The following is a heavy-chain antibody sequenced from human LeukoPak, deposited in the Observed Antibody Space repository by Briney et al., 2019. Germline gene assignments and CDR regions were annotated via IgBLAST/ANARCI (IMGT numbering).Heavy chain of an antibody. V-gene: IGHV4-59*08. CDR1: GGSISSYY. J-gene: IGHJ6*02. CDR2: IYYSGST. Sequence: SETLSLTCTVSGGSISSYYWSWIRQPPGKGLEWIGYIYYSGSTNYNPSLKSRVTITVDTSKNQFSLKLSSVTAADTAVYYCARHVLKYYYYYGMDVWGQGTTVTVSS. CDR3: ARHVLKYYYYYGMDV. D-gene: IGHD2-8*02.